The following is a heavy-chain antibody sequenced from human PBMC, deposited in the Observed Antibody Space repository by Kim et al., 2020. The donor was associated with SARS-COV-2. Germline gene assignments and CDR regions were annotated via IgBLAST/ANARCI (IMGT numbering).Heavy chain of an antibody. CDR3: AKNRGVGAPAD. J-gene: IGHJ1*01. Sequence: YYAESLKGRSTIYRDNSKNTLFLQMNSLRAEDTAVYYCAKNRGVGAPADWGQGTLVTVSS. D-gene: IGHD1-26*01. V-gene: IGHV3-23*05.